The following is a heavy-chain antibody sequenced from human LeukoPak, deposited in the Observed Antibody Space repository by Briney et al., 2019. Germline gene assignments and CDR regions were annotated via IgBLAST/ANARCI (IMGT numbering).Heavy chain of an antibody. CDR3: ARLRSGSTPPPPHYYYGLDV. Sequence: SETLSLTCTVSGVSINDFYWTWIRQPPGKGLEWIGYIFYSGSANSNPSLESRVTISVDTSKNQFSLKLSSVTAADTAAYYCARLRSGSTPPPPHYYYGLDVWGQGTTVIVSS. CDR2: IFYSGSA. CDR1: GVSINDFY. J-gene: IGHJ6*02. V-gene: IGHV4-59*01. D-gene: IGHD1-26*01.